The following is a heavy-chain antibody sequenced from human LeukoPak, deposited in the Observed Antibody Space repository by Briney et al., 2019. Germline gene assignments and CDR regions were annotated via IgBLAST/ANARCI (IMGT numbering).Heavy chain of an antibody. V-gene: IGHV3-23*01. CDR2: ISASGGST. D-gene: IGHD5-24*01. Sequence: GGSLRLSCAASRFSFSTYAMHWVRQAPGKGLEWVSSISASGGSTYSADSVKGRFTISRDNSKNTLYLQMNSLRAEDTAVYYCAKGPASDGFDYWGQGTLVTVSS. CDR1: RFSFSTYA. CDR3: AKGPASDGFDY. J-gene: IGHJ4*02.